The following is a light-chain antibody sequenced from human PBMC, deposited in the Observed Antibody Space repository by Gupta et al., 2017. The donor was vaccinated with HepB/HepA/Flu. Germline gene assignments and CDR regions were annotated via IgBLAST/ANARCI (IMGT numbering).Light chain of an antibody. CDR3: KQTTRFPWT. CDR1: QSLVDSNGNTF. CDR2: RIS. V-gene: IGKV2-24*01. J-gene: IGKJ1*01. Sequence: DSVMTLTPLSSPVTLGQADCISCRSSQSLVDSNGNTFLSWLQQRPGQPPRLLIYRISNRFSGVPDRFSGSGAGTDFTLEISRVEAEDVGVYYCKQTTRFPWTFGQGTKVEIK.